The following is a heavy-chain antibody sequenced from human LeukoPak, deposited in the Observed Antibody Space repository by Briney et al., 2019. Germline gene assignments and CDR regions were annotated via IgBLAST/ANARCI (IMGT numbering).Heavy chain of an antibody. D-gene: IGHD3-22*01. Sequence: SQTLSLTCTVSGGSISSGSYYWSWIRQPAGKGLEWIGRIYTSGSTNYNPSLKSRVTISVDTSKNQFSLKLSSVTAADTAMYYCARAYYYDSSGYYSIFDYWGQGTLVTVSS. CDR1: GGSISSGSYY. CDR3: ARAYYYDSSGYYSIFDY. V-gene: IGHV4-61*02. CDR2: IYTSGST. J-gene: IGHJ4*02.